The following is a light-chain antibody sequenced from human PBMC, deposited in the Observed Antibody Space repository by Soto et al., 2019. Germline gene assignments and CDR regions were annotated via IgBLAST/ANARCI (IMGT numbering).Light chain of an antibody. CDR3: VQGTLWPWT. CDR2: KVS. CDR1: QSLVHRDGNTY. J-gene: IGKJ1*01. V-gene: IGKV2-30*02. Sequence: DVVMTQSPLSLPVTLGQPASISCRSSQSLVHRDGNTYLHWFQQRPGQSPKRLIYKVSNRDSGVPDRFSGSGSGTDFTLRISRVEAEDVGAYYCVQGTLWPWTFGQGTKVEIK.